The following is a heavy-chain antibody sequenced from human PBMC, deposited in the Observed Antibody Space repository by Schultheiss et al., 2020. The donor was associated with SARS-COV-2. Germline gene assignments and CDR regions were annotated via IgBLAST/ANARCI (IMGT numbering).Heavy chain of an antibody. Sequence: SQTLSLTCPVSGGSISSGSYYWSWIRQPPGKGLEWIGYIYYSGSTNYNPSLKSRVTISVDTSKNQFSLKLSSVTAADTAVYYCARVSSGRSYYYGMDVWGQGTTVTVSS. CDR1: GGSISSGSYY. V-gene: IGHV4-61*01. J-gene: IGHJ6*02. CDR2: IYYSGST. CDR3: ARVSSGRSYYYGMDV. D-gene: IGHD6-6*01.